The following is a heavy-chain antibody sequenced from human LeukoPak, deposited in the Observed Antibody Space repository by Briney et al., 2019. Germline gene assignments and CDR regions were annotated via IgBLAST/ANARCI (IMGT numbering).Heavy chain of an antibody. Sequence: ASVKVFCKASGYTFTGYYMHWVRQAPGQGLEWMGRINPNSGGTNYAQKFQGRVTMTRDTSISTAYMELSRLRSDDTAVYYCARERKVQAGWFDPWGQGTLVTVSS. CDR3: ARERKVQAGWFDP. J-gene: IGHJ5*02. D-gene: IGHD1-14*01. V-gene: IGHV1-2*06. CDR1: GYTFTGYY. CDR2: INPNSGGT.